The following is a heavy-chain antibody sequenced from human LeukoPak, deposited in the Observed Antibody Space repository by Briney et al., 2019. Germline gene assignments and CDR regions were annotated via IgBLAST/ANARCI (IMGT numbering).Heavy chain of an antibody. D-gene: IGHD4-17*01. CDR2: IYWDDDK. J-gene: IGHJ4*02. V-gene: IGHV2-5*02. CDR3: AHRRPYGDYDGGYFDY. CDR1: GFSLSTSGVG. Sequence: SGPTLVKPTQTLTLTCTFSGFSLSTSGVGVGWIRQPPGKALEWLALIYWDDDKRYSPSLKSRLTITKDTSKNQVVLTMTNMDPVDTATYYCAHRRPYGDYDGGYFDYWGQGTLVTVSS.